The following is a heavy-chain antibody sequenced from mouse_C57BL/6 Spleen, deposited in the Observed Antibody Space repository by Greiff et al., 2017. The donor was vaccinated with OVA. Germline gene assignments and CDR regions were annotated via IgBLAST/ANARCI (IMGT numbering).Heavy chain of an antibody. V-gene: IGHV1-55*01. Sequence: VKLQQPGAELVKPGASVKMSCKASGYTFTSYWITWVKQRPGQGLEWIGDIYPGSGSTNYNEKFKSKATLTVDTSSSTAYMQLSSLTSEDSAVYYCARSLFTTVAYWYFEVWGTGTTVTVSS. CDR2: IYPGSGST. J-gene: IGHJ1*03. CDR3: ARSLFTTVAYWYFEV. D-gene: IGHD1-1*01. CDR1: GYTFTSYW.